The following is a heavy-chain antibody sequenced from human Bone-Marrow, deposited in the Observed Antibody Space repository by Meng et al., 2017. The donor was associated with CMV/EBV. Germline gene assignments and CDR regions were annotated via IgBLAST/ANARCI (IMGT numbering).Heavy chain of an antibody. D-gene: IGHD5-24*01. Sequence: ASVKVSCKASGYTFTGYYIHWVRQAPGQGLEWMGWMNPNSGNTGYAQKFQGRVTITRNTSISTAYMELSSLRSEDTAVYYCARQEMATPEGMDVWGQGTKVTFS. CDR1: GYTFTGYY. V-gene: IGHV1-8*03. CDR3: ARQEMATPEGMDV. J-gene: IGHJ6*02. CDR2: MNPNSGNT.